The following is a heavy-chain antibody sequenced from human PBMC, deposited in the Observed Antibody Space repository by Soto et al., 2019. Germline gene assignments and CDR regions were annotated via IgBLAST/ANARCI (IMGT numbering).Heavy chain of an antibody. CDR3: ARWWSSSRQGFDP. CDR2: IYYSGST. Sequence: QVQLQESGPGLVKPSQTLSLTCTVSGGSISSGDYYWSWIRQHPGKGLEWIGYIYYSGSTYYNPSLTGRVTISVDTSKNQFSLKLSSVTAADTAVYYCARWWSSSRQGFDPWGQGTLVTVSS. J-gene: IGHJ5*02. D-gene: IGHD2-8*02. V-gene: IGHV4-31*03. CDR1: GGSISSGDYY.